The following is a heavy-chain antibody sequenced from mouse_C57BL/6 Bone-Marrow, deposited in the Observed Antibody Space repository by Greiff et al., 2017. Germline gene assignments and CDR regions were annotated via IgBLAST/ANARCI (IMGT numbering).Heavy chain of an antibody. J-gene: IGHJ3*01. V-gene: IGHV1-82*01. CDR1: GYAFSSSW. CDR2: IYPGDGDT. CDR3: AIYDVFAY. D-gene: IGHD2-3*01. Sequence: VQLQQSGPELVKPGASVKISCKASGYAFSSSWMNWVKQRPGQGLEWIGRIYPGDGDTNYNGKFKGKATLTADKSSSTAYMQLSSLTSEDSAVYFCAIYDVFAYWGQGTLVTVSA.